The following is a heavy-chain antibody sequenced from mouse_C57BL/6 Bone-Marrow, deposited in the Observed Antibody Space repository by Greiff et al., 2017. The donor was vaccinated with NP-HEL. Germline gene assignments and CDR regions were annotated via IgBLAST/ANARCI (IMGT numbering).Heavy chain of an antibody. V-gene: IGHV1-81*01. D-gene: IGHD1-1*01. CDR1: GYTFTSYG. CDR3: ASPNYYGSSPWFAY. CDR2: IYPRSGNT. Sequence: VQLQQSGAELARPGASVKLSCKASGYTFTSYGISWVKQRTGQGLEWIGEIYPRSGNTYYNEKFKGKATLTADKSSSTAYMELRSLTSEDSAVYFCASPNYYGSSPWFAYWGQGTLVTVSA. J-gene: IGHJ3*01.